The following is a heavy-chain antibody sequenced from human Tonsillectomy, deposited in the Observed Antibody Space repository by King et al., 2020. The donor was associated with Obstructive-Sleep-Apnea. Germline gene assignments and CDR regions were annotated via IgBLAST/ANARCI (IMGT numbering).Heavy chain of an antibody. CDR3: AQERERYTSGWIFDY. Sequence: VKLVESGGGVVQPGRSLRLSCAASGFTFGSFDIHWVRQAPGKGLEWVAVISYDGTTKYYPDSVKGRFTISRDNSKNTVYLQMIRLIAEDTAVYYCAQERERYTSGWIFDYWGQGILVTVSS. CDR1: GFTFGSFD. CDR2: ISYDGTTK. D-gene: IGHD6-19*01. V-gene: IGHV3-30*18. J-gene: IGHJ4*02.